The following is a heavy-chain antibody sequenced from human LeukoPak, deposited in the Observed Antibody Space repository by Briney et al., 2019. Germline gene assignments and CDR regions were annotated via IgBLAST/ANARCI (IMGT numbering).Heavy chain of an antibody. CDR3: AREDYDILTMAGYYGMDV. Sequence: ASVKVSRKASGYTFTSYGISWVRQAPGQGLEWMGWISAYNGDTNYAQKLQGRVTMTTDTSTSTAYMELRSLRSDDTAVYYCAREDYDILTMAGYYGMDVWGQGTTVTVSS. CDR1: GYTFTSYG. V-gene: IGHV1-18*01. CDR2: ISAYNGDT. J-gene: IGHJ6*02. D-gene: IGHD3-9*01.